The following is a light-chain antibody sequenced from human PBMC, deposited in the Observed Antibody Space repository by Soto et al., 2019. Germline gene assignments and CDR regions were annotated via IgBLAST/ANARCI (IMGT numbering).Light chain of an antibody. Sequence: QSALTQPASVSGSPGQSITISCTGTNSDIGDYNFVSWYQQHPGKAPKLMIYDVTNRPSGVSNRFSGSKSGNTASLTISGLQAEDEADYYCSSYTSTSTRVFGGGTKLTVL. CDR3: SSYTSTSTRV. CDR1: NSDIGDYNF. V-gene: IGLV2-14*01. J-gene: IGLJ2*01. CDR2: DVT.